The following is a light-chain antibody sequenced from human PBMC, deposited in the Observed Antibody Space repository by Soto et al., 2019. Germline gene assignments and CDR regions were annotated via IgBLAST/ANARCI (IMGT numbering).Light chain of an antibody. CDR3: QKYNSAPYT. CDR1: QGISTY. Sequence: DIQMTQSPSSLSASVGDRVTITCRARQGISTYLAWYQQKPGKVPKLLIYATSTLQSGVPSRFSGSRSGTEFTLTISSLQPEDGATYYCQKYNSAPYTCGQGTKLEIK. J-gene: IGKJ2*01. CDR2: ATS. V-gene: IGKV1-27*01.